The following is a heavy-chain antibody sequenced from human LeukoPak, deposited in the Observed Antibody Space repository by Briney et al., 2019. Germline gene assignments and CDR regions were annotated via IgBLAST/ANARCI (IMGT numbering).Heavy chain of an antibody. CDR1: GGSFSGYY. Sequence: PSETLSLTCAVYGGSFSGYYWSWIRQPPGKGLEWIGEINHGGSTNYNPSLKSRVTISVDTSKNQFSLKLSSVTAADTAVYYCARQPFSTYSSSWYGGGNYFDYWGQGTLVTVSS. J-gene: IGHJ4*02. D-gene: IGHD6-13*01. CDR3: ARQPFSTYSSSWYGGGNYFDY. V-gene: IGHV4-34*01. CDR2: INHGGST.